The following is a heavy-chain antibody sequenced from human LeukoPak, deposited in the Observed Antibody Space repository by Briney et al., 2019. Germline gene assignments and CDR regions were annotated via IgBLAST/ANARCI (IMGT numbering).Heavy chain of an antibody. CDR3: AKDMCSSTSCYGYFDN. CDR1: GFTFDDYA. D-gene: IGHD2-2*01. Sequence: GGSLRLSCAASGFTFDDYAMHWVRQAPGKGLEWVSGISWNSGSIGYADSVKGRFTISRDNAKNSLYLQMNSLRAEDTALYYCAKDMCSSTSCYGYFDNWGQGTLVTVSS. J-gene: IGHJ4*02. V-gene: IGHV3-9*01. CDR2: ISWNSGSI.